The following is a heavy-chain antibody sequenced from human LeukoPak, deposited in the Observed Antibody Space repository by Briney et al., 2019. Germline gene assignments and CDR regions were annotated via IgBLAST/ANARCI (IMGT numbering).Heavy chain of an antibody. Sequence: GGSLRLSCAASGFTFSSYSMNWVRQAPGKGLVWVSRINSDGSSTSYADSVKGRFTISRDNAKNTLYLQMNSLRAEDTAVYYCARGRTGYSYGLYNYWGQGTLVTVSS. CDR3: ARGRTGYSYGLYNY. CDR2: INSDGSST. V-gene: IGHV3-74*01. D-gene: IGHD5-18*01. CDR1: GFTFSSYS. J-gene: IGHJ4*02.